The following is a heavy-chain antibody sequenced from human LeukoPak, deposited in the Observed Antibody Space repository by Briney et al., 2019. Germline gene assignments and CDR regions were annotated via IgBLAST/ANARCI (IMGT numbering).Heavy chain of an antibody. CDR2: ISGSGGST. Sequence: PGGSLRLSWAASGFTFSSYWMHWVRQAPGEGLEWVSAISGSGGSTYYADSVKGRFTISRDNSKNTLYLQMNSLRAADTAVYYCAKAVAVAGWGHYFDYWGQGTLVTVSS. V-gene: IGHV3-23*01. CDR3: AKAVAVAGWGHYFDY. D-gene: IGHD6-19*01. J-gene: IGHJ4*02. CDR1: GFTFSSYW.